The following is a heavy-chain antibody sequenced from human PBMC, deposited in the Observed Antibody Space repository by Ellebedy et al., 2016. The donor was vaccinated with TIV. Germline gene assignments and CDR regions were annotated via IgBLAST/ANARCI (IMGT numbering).Heavy chain of an antibody. D-gene: IGHD2-21*02. CDR3: ARRVGATASPFDS. J-gene: IGHJ5*01. CDR2: TYYRSKWYN. CDR1: GDSVSSNTAS. Sequence: SQTLSLTCAISGDSVSSNTASWNWLRQSPSRGLEWLGRTYYRSKWYNDYAVSVKSRIIINPDTSKNQFSLQLSSVTPEDTAVYYCARRVGATASPFDSWGQGTLVTVSS. V-gene: IGHV6-1*01.